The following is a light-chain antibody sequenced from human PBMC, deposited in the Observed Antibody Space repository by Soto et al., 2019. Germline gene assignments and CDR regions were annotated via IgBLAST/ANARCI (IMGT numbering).Light chain of an antibody. CDR2: DVS. V-gene: IGLV2-14*01. CDR1: SSDVGGYNY. CDR3: CSYTSSSTLVV. J-gene: IGLJ2*01. Sequence: ALTQPASVSGSPGQSITISCTGTSSDVGGYNYVSWYQQHPGKAPQLMIYDVSNRPSGVSNRFSGSKSGNTASLTISGLQAEDEADYYCCSYTSSSTLVVFGGGTKLTVL.